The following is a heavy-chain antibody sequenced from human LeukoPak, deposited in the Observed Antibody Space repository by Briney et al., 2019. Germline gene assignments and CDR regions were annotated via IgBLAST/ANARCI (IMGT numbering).Heavy chain of an antibody. CDR2: IYPGDSDT. Sequence: GASLKISCKGSGSSFTSYWIGWVRQMPGKGLEWMGIIYPGDSDTRYSPSFQGQVTISADKSISTAYLQWSSLKASDTAMYYCARRVEMATIRSSWFDPWGQGTLVTVSS. V-gene: IGHV5-51*01. CDR1: GSSFTSYW. J-gene: IGHJ5*02. D-gene: IGHD5-24*01. CDR3: ARRVEMATIRSSWFDP.